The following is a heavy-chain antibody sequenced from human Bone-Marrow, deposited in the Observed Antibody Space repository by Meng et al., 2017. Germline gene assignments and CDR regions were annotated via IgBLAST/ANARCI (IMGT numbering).Heavy chain of an antibody. CDR3: ARDLRIVGATVLGY. CDR2: ISYDGSNK. D-gene: IGHD1-26*01. J-gene: IGHJ4*02. CDR1: GFTFSGYG. V-gene: IGHV3-30*19. Sequence: GESLKISCAASGFTFSGYGMHWVRQAPGKGLEWVAVISYDGSNKYYADSVKGRFTISRDNSKNTLYLQMNSLRAEDTAVYYCARDLRIVGATVLGYWGQGTLVTVSS.